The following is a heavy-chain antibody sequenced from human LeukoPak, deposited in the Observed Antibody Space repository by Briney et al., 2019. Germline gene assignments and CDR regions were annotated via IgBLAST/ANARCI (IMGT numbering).Heavy chain of an antibody. CDR2: INHSGST. CDR3: ARGRLDYDFWCGYYTGNRIYFDY. D-gene: IGHD3-3*01. CDR1: GGSFSGYY. V-gene: IGHV4-34*01. Sequence: SETLSLTCAVYGGSFSGYYWSWIRQPPGKGLEWIGEINHSGSTNYNPSLKSRVTISVDTSKNQFSLKLSSVTAADTAVYYCARGRLDYDFWCGYYTGNRIYFDYWGQGTLVTVSS. J-gene: IGHJ4*02.